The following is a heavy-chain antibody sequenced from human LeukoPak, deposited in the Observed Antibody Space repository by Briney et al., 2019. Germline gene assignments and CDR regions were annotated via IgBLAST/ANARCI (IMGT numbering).Heavy chain of an antibody. CDR3: ARVGYSYSITDWSRTGRGAYPTKYYYYMDV. Sequence: SETLSLTCAVYGGSFSDYSWSWIRQPPGKGLEWIGEISHSGGTNHNPSLMSRVTMSVDTSKNQFSLKVSSVTAADTAVYYCARVGYSYSITDWSRTGRGAYPTKYYYYMDVWGKGTTVTVSS. CDR2: ISHSGGT. J-gene: IGHJ6*03. D-gene: IGHD5-18*01. V-gene: IGHV4-34*01. CDR1: GGSFSDYS.